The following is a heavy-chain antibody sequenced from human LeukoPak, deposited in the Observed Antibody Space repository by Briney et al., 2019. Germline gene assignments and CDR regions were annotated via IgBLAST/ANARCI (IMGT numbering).Heavy chain of an antibody. J-gene: IGHJ4*02. CDR1: GFTFSSYA. Sequence: GRSLRLSCAASGFTFSSYAMHWVRQAPGKGLEWVAVISYDGSNKYYADSVKGRFTISRDNSKNTLYLQMNSLRAEDTAVYYCASEQNYYGSGSLDYWGQGTLVTVSS. CDR3: ASEQNYYGSGSLDY. CDR2: ISYDGSNK. V-gene: IGHV3-30-3*01. D-gene: IGHD3-10*01.